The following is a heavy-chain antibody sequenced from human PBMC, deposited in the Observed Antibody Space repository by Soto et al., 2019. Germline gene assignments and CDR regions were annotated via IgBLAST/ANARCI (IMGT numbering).Heavy chain of an antibody. V-gene: IGHV4-34*01. CDR3: ARGPISSSWGVYNWFDP. Sequence: QVQLQQWGAGLLKPSETLSLTCAVYGGSFSGYYWSWIRQPPGKGLEWIGEINHSGSTNYNPSLKSRVTISVDTSKNQFSLKLSSVTAADTAVYYCARGPISSSWGVYNWFDPWGQGTLVTVSS. CDR2: INHSGST. J-gene: IGHJ5*02. D-gene: IGHD6-6*01. CDR1: GGSFSGYY.